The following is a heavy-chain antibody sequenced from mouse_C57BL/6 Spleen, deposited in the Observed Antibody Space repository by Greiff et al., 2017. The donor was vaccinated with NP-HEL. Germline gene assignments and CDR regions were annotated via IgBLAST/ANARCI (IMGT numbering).Heavy chain of an antibody. V-gene: IGHV1-54*01. Sequence: QVQLKQSGAELVRPGTSVKVSCKASGYAFTNYLIEWVKQRPGQGLEWIGVINPGSGGTNYNEKFKGKATLTADKSSSTAYMQLSSLTSEDSAVYFCARSVSHSNYAMDYWGQGTSVTVSS. D-gene: IGHD2-5*01. CDR3: ARSVSHSNYAMDY. CDR2: INPGSGGT. CDR1: GYAFTNYL. J-gene: IGHJ4*01.